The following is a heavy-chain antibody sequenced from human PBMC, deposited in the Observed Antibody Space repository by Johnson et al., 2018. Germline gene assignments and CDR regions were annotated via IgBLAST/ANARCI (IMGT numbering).Heavy chain of an antibody. V-gene: IGHV3-33*01. D-gene: IGHD1/OR15-1a*01. CDR1: GFTFSSFG. CDR3: ARAVEQWPRYYSDYGMDV. CDR2: IWYDGSNK. Sequence: QVQLQESGGGVVQPGGSLRLSCSASGFTFSSFGMHWVRQAPGKGLDWVAIIWYDGSNKNYIDSVKGRFTTSMDNSRNMGYLQMNSLRAEDTAVYYCARAVEQWPRYYSDYGMDVWGQGTTVTVSS. J-gene: IGHJ6*02.